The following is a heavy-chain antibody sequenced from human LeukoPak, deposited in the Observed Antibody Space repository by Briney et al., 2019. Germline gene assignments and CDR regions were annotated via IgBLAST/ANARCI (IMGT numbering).Heavy chain of an antibody. CDR3: ARGGTIFATYYYYGMDV. CDR1: GYTFTGYY. Sequence: ASVKVSCKASGYTFTGYYMHWVRQAPEQGLEWMGWINPNSGGTNYAQKFQGRVTMTRDTSTSTAYVELSRLRSDDTAVYYCARGGTIFATYYYYGMDVWGQGTTVTVSS. D-gene: IGHD3-3*01. J-gene: IGHJ6*02. CDR2: INPNSGGT. V-gene: IGHV1-2*02.